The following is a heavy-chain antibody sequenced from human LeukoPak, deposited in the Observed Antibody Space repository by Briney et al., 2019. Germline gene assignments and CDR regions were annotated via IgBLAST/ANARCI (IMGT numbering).Heavy chain of an antibody. J-gene: IGHJ4*02. CDR3: ARDLAYSRLDY. CDR2: INPDGNKK. D-gene: IGHD5-18*01. Sequence: GGSLRLSCAVSGLTFSGSWMDWVCQAPGKGLEWVASINPDGNKKYSADSVKGRFTISRDNAENSLYLQMNSLRVEDTAFYYCARDLAYSRLDYWGQGMLVTVSS. CDR1: GLTFSGSW. V-gene: IGHV3-7*01.